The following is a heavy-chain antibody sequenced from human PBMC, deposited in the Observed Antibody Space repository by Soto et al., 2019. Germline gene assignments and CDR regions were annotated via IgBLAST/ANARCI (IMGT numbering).Heavy chain of an antibody. CDR3: ARERSQYYDFWSGYYPGYYYYGMDV. J-gene: IGHJ6*02. CDR1: GGTFSSYA. V-gene: IGHV1-69*06. CDR2: IIPIFGTA. D-gene: IGHD3-3*01. Sequence: ASVKVSCKASGGTFSSYAISWVRQAPGQGLEWMGGIIPIFGTANYAQKFQGRVTITADKSTSTAYMELSSLRSEDTAVYYCARERSQYYDFWSGYYPGYYYYGMDVWGQGTTGTVAS.